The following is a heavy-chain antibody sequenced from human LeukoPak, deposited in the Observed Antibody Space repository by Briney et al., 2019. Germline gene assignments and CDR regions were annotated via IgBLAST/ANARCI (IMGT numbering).Heavy chain of an antibody. CDR2: IYYSGST. Sequence: KSSETLSLTCTVSGGSINSGGYYWNWIRQLPGKGLEWIGYIYYSGSTHYNPSLKSRVTISVDTSKNQFSLKLSSVTAADTAVYYCARMESSGYSLPDYWGQGTQVTVSS. CDR1: GGSINSGGYY. J-gene: IGHJ4*02. CDR3: ARMESSGYSLPDY. V-gene: IGHV4-31*03. D-gene: IGHD3-22*01.